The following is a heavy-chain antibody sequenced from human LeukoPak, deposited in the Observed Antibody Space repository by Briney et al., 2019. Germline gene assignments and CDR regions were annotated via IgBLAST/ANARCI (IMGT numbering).Heavy chain of an antibody. D-gene: IGHD2-2*02. V-gene: IGHV4-4*07. Sequence: SETLSLTCTVSGASTRSYHWSWIRQPAGKGLEWIGRMFPSGNTNYNPSLKSRATMSVDTSKNHFSLRLSSVTAADTAVYYCASYTASSYWFDAWGQGTPVTVSS. CDR2: MFPSGNT. CDR3: ASYTASSYWFDA. CDR1: GASTRSYH. J-gene: IGHJ5*02.